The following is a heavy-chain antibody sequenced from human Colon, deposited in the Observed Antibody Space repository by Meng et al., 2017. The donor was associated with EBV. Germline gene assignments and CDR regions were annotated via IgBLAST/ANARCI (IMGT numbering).Heavy chain of an antibody. Sequence: QVQLEGSGPGLGKPSETRSVTCAVSGGFIRSVYWWTWVRQSPGKGLEWIGEIYHGGSTNYNPSLKSRVTISVDKSKNQFSLKLTSVTAADTAVYYCARGGYYSFDYWGQRTLVTVSS. J-gene: IGHJ4*02. CDR2: IYHGGST. V-gene: IGHV4-4*02. D-gene: IGHD5-18*01. CDR1: GGFIRSVYW. CDR3: ARGGYYSFDY.